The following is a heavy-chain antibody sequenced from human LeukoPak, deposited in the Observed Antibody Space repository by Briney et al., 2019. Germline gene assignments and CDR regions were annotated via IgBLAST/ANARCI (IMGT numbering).Heavy chain of an antibody. J-gene: IGHJ4*02. CDR1: GGSINSNSHH. Sequence: SETLSLTCSVSGGSINSNSHHWDWIRQAPGKGLEWIGNIYYSGTTSYNPSLKSRVTISVDTSKNQFSLRLSSVTAADAAVYYCARRGDILTDYAFDYWGQGTLVTVSS. CDR2: IYYSGTT. CDR3: ARRGDILTDYAFDY. V-gene: IGHV4-39*01. D-gene: IGHD3-9*01.